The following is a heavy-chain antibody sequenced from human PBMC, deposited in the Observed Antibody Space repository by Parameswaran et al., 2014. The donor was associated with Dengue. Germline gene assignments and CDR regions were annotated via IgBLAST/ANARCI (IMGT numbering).Heavy chain of an antibody. D-gene: IGHD3-16*01. CDR1: GGSISISGIY. Sequence: ASETLSLTCTVSGGSISISGIYWGWLRQPPGKGLEWLGTIDYSGTPYHSPSLKSRVTIPVDTSKNQFSLKLTSVTAADTAVYYCARRGQPGGYGAFDIWGQGTMVTVSS. CDR2: IDYSGTP. V-gene: IGHV4-39*01. CDR3: ARRGQPGGYGAFDI. J-gene: IGHJ3*02.